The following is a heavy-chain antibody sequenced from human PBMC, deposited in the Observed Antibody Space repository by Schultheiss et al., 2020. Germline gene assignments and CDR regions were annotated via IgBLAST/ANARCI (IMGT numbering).Heavy chain of an antibody. CDR3: ARVGYCSGGSCYEGSGGIDY. CDR2: IYHSGST. J-gene: IGHJ4*02. Sequence: SETLSLTCTVSGYSLINGYYWAWIRQPPGKGLEWIATIYHSGSTYYNPSLKSRVTISVDTSKNQFSLKLSSVTAADTAVYYCARVGYCSGGSCYEGSGGIDYWGQGTLVTVSS. CDR1: GYSLINGYY. V-gene: IGHV4-38-2*02. D-gene: IGHD2-15*01.